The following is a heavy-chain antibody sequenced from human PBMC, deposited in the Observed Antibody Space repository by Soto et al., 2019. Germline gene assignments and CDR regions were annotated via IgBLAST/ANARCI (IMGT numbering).Heavy chain of an antibody. D-gene: IGHD3-9*01. CDR3: ARDSPRYFGLYYFDY. V-gene: IGHV4-30-4*01. Sequence: SVTLSLTCTVSGVSISSGDYYWRWIRQPPGKGLEWIGYIYYSGSTYYNPSLKSRVTISVDTSKNQFSLKLSSVTAADTAVYYCARDSPRYFGLYYFDYWGQGTLVTVSS. CDR2: IYYSGST. CDR1: GVSISSGDYY. J-gene: IGHJ4*02.